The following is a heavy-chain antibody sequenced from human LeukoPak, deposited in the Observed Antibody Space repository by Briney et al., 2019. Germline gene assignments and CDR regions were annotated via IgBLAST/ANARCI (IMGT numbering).Heavy chain of an antibody. J-gene: IGHJ4*02. CDR1: GFTFSSYG. V-gene: IGHV3-23*01. CDR2: ISDSGGST. D-gene: IGHD2-15*01. CDR3: ARGDCSGGSCYLSLTTIDY. Sequence: PGGSLRLSCAASGFTFSSYGMSWVRQAPGKGLEWVSSISDSGGSTDYADSVKGRFTISRDNAKNSLYLQMNSLRAEDTAVYYCARGDCSGGSCYLSLTTIDYWGQGTLVTVSS.